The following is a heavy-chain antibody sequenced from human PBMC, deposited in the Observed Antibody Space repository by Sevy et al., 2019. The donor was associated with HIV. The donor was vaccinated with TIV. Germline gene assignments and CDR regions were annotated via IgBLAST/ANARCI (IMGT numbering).Heavy chain of an antibody. J-gene: IGHJ2*01. D-gene: IGHD5-18*01. CDR2: IYYSGST. V-gene: IGHV4-30-4*01. CDR1: GGSISSGDYY. CDR3: ARVESVDTAMVRWYFDL. Sequence: SETLSLTCTVSGGSISSGDYYWSWIRQPPGKGLEWIGYIYYSGSTYYNPSLKSRVTISVDTSKNQISLKLSSVTAADTAVYYCARVESVDTAMVRWYFDLWGRGTLVTVSS.